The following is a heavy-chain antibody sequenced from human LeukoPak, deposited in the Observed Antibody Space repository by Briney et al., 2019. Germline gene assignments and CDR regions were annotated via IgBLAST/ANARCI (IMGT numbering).Heavy chain of an antibody. V-gene: IGHV3-23*01. J-gene: IGHJ4*02. Sequence: GGSLRLSCAASGFTFSSYAMSWVRQAPGKGLEWVSAISGSGGSTYYADSVKGRFTISRDNSKNTLYLQMNSLRAEDTAVYYCVKDSDYYDSSGYSLPFDYWGQGTLVTVSS. CDR2: ISGSGGST. CDR3: VKDSDYYDSSGYSLPFDY. D-gene: IGHD3-22*01. CDR1: GFTFSSYA.